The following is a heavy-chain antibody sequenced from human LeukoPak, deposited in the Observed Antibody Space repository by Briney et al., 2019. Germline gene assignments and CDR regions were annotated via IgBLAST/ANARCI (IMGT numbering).Heavy chain of an antibody. Sequence: QPGGSLRLSCAASGFSFSTYEMNWVRQAPGKGLQWISYISRGGEEIYYADSVKGRFTVSRDNAKNSLYLQMNSLRAEDTAVYYCARDQSGRYDFDHWGQGTLVTVSS. CDR2: ISRGGEEI. V-gene: IGHV3-48*03. CDR1: GFSFSTYE. CDR3: ARDQSGRYDFDH. J-gene: IGHJ5*02. D-gene: IGHD1-26*01.